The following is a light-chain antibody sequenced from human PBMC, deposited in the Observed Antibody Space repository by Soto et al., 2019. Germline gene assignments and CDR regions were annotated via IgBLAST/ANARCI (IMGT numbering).Light chain of an antibody. Sequence: QSALTEPAAVSGSPGQSITVSCTGTGSDVGGYNYVAWNQQFPGKAPKLMIYEVTNRPSGVSNRFSGSKSGNTASLTISGLQAEDEADYSCSSFTSSSTLPYVFGTGTKVTV. CDR2: EVT. CDR1: GSDVGGYNY. CDR3: SSFTSSSTLPYV. J-gene: IGLJ1*01. V-gene: IGLV2-14*01.